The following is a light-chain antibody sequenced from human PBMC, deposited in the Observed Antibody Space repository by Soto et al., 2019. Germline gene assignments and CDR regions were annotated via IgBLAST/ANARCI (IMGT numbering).Light chain of an antibody. V-gene: IGLV2-8*01. CDR1: SSDVGGYNY. CDR3: GSYAGYNKYV. Sequence: QSVLTQPPSASGSPGQSVTISCTGTSSDVGGYNYVSWYQQHPGKAPKLMIYEVSKRPSGVPDRFSGSKSGNTASLTVSGLQAEDEADYYCGSYAGYNKYVFGTGTQLTVL. J-gene: IGLJ1*01. CDR2: EVS.